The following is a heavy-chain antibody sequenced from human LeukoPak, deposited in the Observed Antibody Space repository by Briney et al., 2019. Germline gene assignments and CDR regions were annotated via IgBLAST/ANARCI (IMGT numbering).Heavy chain of an antibody. CDR1: GYTFNSYD. J-gene: IGHJ4*02. CDR3: ARGLPLSSLRQHISSGPRDDY. D-gene: IGHD1-1*01. CDR2: MNPNSGNT. Sequence: ASVKVSCKTSGYTFNSYDINWVRQATGQGLEWMGWMNPNSGNTGYAQTFEGRVTMTRNTSISTAYMELKSLRAEDTAVYYCARGLPLSSLRQHISSGPRDDYWGQGTLVTVSP. V-gene: IGHV1-8*01.